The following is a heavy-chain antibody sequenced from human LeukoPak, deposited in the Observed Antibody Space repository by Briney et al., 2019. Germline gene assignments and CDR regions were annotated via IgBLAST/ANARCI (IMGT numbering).Heavy chain of an antibody. J-gene: IGHJ4*02. CDR3: ATDPLLRKHDY. V-gene: IGHV3-7*01. CDR1: GFIFSSYW. CDR2: IIQDGSEK. Sequence: GGSLRLSCAASGFIFSSYWMSWVRQAPGKGLEWVANIIQDGSEKYYVDSVKGRFTISRDNAKNSLYLQMNSLRAEDTAVYYCATDPLLRKHDYWGQGTLVTVSS. D-gene: IGHD1-26*01.